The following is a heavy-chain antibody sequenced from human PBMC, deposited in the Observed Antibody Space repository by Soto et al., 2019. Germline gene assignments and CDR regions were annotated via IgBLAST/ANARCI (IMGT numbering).Heavy chain of an antibody. V-gene: IGHV4-61*01. CDR2: IYYSGST. CDR1: GGSVSSGSYY. Sequence: QVQLQESGPGLVKPSETLSLTCTVSGGSVSSGSYYWSWIRQPPGKGLEWIGYIYYSGSTNYNPSLKSRVTISVDTSKNQFSLKLSSVTAADTAVYYCARDSYYYYGMGVWGQGTTVTVSS. CDR3: ARDSYYYYGMGV. J-gene: IGHJ6*02.